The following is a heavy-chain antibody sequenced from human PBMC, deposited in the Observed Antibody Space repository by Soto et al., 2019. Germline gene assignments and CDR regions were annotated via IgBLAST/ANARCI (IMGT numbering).Heavy chain of an antibody. V-gene: IGHV3-30*18. Sequence: QVQLVESGGGVVQPGRSLRLSCAASGFTFSSYGMHWVRQAPGKGLEWVAVISYDGSNKYYADSVKGRFTISRDNSKNTLYLQINSLRAEDTAVYYCAKEYGSGSYFIGPGDYWGQGTLVTVSS. J-gene: IGHJ4*02. D-gene: IGHD3-10*01. CDR3: AKEYGSGSYFIGPGDY. CDR1: GFTFSSYG. CDR2: ISYDGSNK.